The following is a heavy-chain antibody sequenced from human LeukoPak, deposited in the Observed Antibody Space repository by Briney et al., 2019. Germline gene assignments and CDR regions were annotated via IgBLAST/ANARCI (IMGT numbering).Heavy chain of an antibody. Sequence: ASVKVSCKASGYTFTSYGISWVRQAPGQGLEWMGWISAYNGNTNYAQKLQGRVTMTTDTSTSTAYMELRSLRSDDTAVYYCARAGHCSGGSCYPDAFDIWGQGTMVTVSS. CDR3: ARAGHCSGGSCYPDAFDI. D-gene: IGHD2-15*01. CDR1: GYTFTSYG. V-gene: IGHV1-18*01. J-gene: IGHJ3*02. CDR2: ISAYNGNT.